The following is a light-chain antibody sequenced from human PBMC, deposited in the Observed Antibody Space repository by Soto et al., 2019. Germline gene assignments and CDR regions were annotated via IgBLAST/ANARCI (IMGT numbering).Light chain of an antibody. J-gene: IGKJ3*01. CDR1: QGISTY. V-gene: IGKV1-9*01. Sequence: DIQLTQSPSFLSASVGDRVTITCRASQGISTYLAWYQQKPGKAPKLLIYSATTLQSGVPSRFSGGSRSGTEFTLTIRSLQPEDFATYYSQQLDSYSLTFGPGTKVDIK. CDR3: QQLDSYSLT. CDR2: SAT.